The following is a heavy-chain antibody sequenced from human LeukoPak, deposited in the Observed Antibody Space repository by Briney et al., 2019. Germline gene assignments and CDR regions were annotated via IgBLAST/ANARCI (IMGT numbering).Heavy chain of an antibody. CDR3: ARDRSAARLYFFDY. Sequence: GGSLRLSCEVSGFTFNTYWMSWVRQAPGKGLQWVANINKDGSEIYYVDSVKGGFTISRDNAKNSLYLQMNSLRAEDTAVYYCARDRSAARLYFFDYWGQGTLATVSS. J-gene: IGHJ4*02. CDR1: GFTFNTYW. D-gene: IGHD6-6*01. V-gene: IGHV3-7*01. CDR2: INKDGSEI.